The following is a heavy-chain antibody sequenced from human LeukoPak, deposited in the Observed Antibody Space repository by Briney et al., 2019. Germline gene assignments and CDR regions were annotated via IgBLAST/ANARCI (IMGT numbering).Heavy chain of an antibody. Sequence: SETLSLTCTVSGDSINSGTYYWGWIRQPPGKGLEWIASMYHDGRTSYNPSLESRVTISIDTSTNQFSLKLSSVTAADTAVYYCASDHKSITMRKGQYFDYWGQGVLVTVSS. D-gene: IGHD1-14*01. CDR1: GDSINSGTYY. CDR2: MYHDGRT. J-gene: IGHJ4*02. CDR3: ASDHKSITMRKGQYFDY. V-gene: IGHV4-39*01.